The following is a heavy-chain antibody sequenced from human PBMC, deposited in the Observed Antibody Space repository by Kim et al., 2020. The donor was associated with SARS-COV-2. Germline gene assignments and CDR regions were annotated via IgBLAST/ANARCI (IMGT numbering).Heavy chain of an antibody. J-gene: IGHJ6*02. CDR3: ARDQRGYYYYYGMDV. V-gene: IGHV4-4*02. Sequence: PSLERRVTISVDKYKNQFSQKMSSVTAADTAVYYCARDQRGYYYYYGMDVWGQGTTVTVSS.